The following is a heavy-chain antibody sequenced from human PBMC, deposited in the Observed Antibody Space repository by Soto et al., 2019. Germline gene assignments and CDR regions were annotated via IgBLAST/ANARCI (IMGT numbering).Heavy chain of an antibody. V-gene: IGHV1-18*01. Sequence: GASVKVSCKASGYTFTSYGISWVRQAPGQGLEWMGWISAYNGNTNYAQKLQGRVTMTTDTSTSTAYMELSSLRSEDTAVYYCARGFDWLLRSAFDYWGQGTLVTVSS. CDR1: GYTFTSYG. CDR3: ARGFDWLLRSAFDY. CDR2: ISAYNGNT. J-gene: IGHJ4*02. D-gene: IGHD3-9*01.